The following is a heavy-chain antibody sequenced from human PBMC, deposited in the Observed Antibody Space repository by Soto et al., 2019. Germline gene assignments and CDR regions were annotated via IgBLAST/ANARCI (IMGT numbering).Heavy chain of an antibody. CDR3: ARDLPLRNNPGRMFSPDY. Sequence: QVQLVESGGGVVQPGRSLRLSCAASGFTFSSYAMHWVRQAAGKGLELVAVISYDGSNKYYADSVTGRYTISRDNSKSTLYLQMNSLRAEDTAVYYCARDLPLRNNPGRMFSPDYWGQGTLVTVAS. CDR1: GFTFSSYA. CDR2: ISYDGSNK. D-gene: IGHD3-10*02. V-gene: IGHV3-30-3*01. J-gene: IGHJ4*02.